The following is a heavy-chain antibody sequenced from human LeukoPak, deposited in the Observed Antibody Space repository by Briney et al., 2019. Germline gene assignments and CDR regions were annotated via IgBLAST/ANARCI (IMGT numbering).Heavy chain of an antibody. D-gene: IGHD2-2*01. CDR1: GFTFSSYG. CDR2: IWYDGSNK. J-gene: IGHJ3*02. Sequence: GRSLRLSCAASGFTFSSYGMHWVRQAPGKGLEWVAVIWYDGSNKYYAESVKGRFTISRDNSKNTLYLQMNSLRAEDTAVYYCARDQGYCSSTSCYRAYDAFDIWGQGTMVTVSS. CDR3: ARDQGYCSSTSCYRAYDAFDI. V-gene: IGHV3-33*01.